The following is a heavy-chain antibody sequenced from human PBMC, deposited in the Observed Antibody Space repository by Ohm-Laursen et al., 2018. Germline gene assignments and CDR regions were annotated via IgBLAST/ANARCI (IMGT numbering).Heavy chain of an antibody. J-gene: IGHJ4*02. Sequence: SLRLSCTASGFTFSIYEMNWVRQAPGKGLEWVSGISWNNGYIGYADSVKGRFTISRDNAKNSLYLQMNSLRAEDTALYYCAKVEGYAGAHWGQGTLVTVSS. CDR1: GFTFSIYE. D-gene: IGHD3-16*01. CDR3: AKVEGYAGAH. CDR2: ISWNNGYI. V-gene: IGHV3-9*01.